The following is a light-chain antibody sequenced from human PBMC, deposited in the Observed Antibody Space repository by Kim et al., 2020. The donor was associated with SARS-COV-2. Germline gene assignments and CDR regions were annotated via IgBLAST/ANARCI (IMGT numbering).Light chain of an antibody. V-gene: IGLV3-1*01. CDR3: QAWDSSTVV. CDR1: KFGDKY. Sequence: VSTGQTASITCSGDKFGDKYACLYQQKPGQSPVLVICQDSKRPSGIPERFSGSNAGNTASLTISGTQAMDEADYYCQAWDSSTVVFGGGTQLTVL. CDR2: QDS. J-gene: IGLJ2*01.